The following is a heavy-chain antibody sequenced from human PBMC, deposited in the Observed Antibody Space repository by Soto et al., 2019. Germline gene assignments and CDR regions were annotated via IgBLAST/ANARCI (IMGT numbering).Heavy chain of an antibody. Sequence: GGSLRLSCAASGFTFSSYAMHWVRQAPGKGLEWVAVISYDGSNKYYAESVKGRFTISRDNSKNTLYLQMNSLRDEDTAVYYCARDLSVAAAGTGYYYYYYGMDVWGQGTTVTVSS. J-gene: IGHJ6*02. CDR1: GFTFSSYA. CDR3: ARDLSVAAAGTGYYYYYYGMDV. D-gene: IGHD6-13*01. CDR2: ISYDGSNK. V-gene: IGHV3-30-3*01.